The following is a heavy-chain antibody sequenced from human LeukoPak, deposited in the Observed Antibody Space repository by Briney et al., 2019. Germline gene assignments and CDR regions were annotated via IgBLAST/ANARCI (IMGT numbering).Heavy chain of an antibody. D-gene: IGHD3-22*01. Sequence: GASVKVSCKASGYTFTSYYMHWVRQAPGQGLEWMGIINPSGGSTSYALKFQGRVTMTRDTSTSTVYMELSSLRSEDTAVYYCTGYDSSGYYNLGAFDVWGQGTMVTVSS. V-gene: IGHV1-46*01. CDR1: GYTFTSYY. CDR2: INPSGGST. CDR3: TGYDSSGYYNLGAFDV. J-gene: IGHJ3*01.